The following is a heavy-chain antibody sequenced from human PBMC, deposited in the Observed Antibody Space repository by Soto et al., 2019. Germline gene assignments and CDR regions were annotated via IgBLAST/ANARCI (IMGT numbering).Heavy chain of an antibody. Sequence: QVQLQESGPGLLKPSQTLSLTCTVSGTSISSTHHYWSWIRQSPRKGLEWIGYIYYTGSTYYNPSLESRDRIPVDTYKNQFSLKVDSMTAADTAAYFCARGGGADYNQRYHGMDVWGQVTMVSVSS. CDR3: ARGGGADYNQRYHGMDV. V-gene: IGHV4-31*03. CDR1: GTSISSTHHY. CDR2: IYYTGST. J-gene: IGHJ6*02. D-gene: IGHD4-4*01.